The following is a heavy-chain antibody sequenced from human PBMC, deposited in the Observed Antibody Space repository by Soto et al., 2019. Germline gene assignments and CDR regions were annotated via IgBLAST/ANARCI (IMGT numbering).Heavy chain of an antibody. D-gene: IGHD2-2*01. Sequence: GGSLRLSCXASGFTFTQSWMHWVRRAPGKGLEWVANIKPDGSEKYYVASVKGRFTISRDNAQNSLYLQMDSLRVEDTALYFCARAIGSAAAYWGQGTLVTVSS. CDR1: GFTFTQSW. J-gene: IGHJ4*02. CDR2: IKPDGSEK. CDR3: ARAIGSAAAY. V-gene: IGHV3-7*01.